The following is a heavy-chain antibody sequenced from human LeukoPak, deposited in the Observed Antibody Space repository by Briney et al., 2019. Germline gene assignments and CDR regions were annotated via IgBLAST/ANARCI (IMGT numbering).Heavy chain of an antibody. CDR1: GYTFTGYY. Sequence: GASVKVSCMASGYTFTGYYMHWVRQAPGQGLEWMGRINPNSGGTNYAQKFQGRVTMTRDTSISTAYMELSRLRSDDTAVYYCARASPNWGCFDYWGQGTLVTVSS. CDR2: INPNSGGT. J-gene: IGHJ4*02. CDR3: ARASPNWGCFDY. V-gene: IGHV1-2*06. D-gene: IGHD7-27*01.